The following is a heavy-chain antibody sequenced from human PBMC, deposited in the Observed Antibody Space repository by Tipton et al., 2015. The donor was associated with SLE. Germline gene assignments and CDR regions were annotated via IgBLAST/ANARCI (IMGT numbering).Heavy chain of an antibody. D-gene: IGHD1-26*01. V-gene: IGHV4-59*01. CDR3: ARGRNGSYLDY. Sequence: TLSLTCTVSGGSISSYYWSWIRQPPGKGLEWIGYIYYSGSTNYNPSLKSRVTISVDTSKNQFSLKLSSVTAADTAVYYCARGRNGSYLDYWGQGTLVTVSS. CDR2: IYYSGST. CDR1: GGSISSYY. J-gene: IGHJ4*02.